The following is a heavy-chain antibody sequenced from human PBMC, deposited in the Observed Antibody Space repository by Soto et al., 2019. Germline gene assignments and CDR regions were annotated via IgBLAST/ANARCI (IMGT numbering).Heavy chain of an antibody. CDR3: AADLECISTSCYGDYYYGMDV. D-gene: IGHD2-2*01. Sequence: SVKVSCKASGFTFTSSAVQWVRQARGQRLEWIGWIVVGSGNTNYAQKFQERVTITRDMSTSTAYMELSSLRSEDTAVYYCAADLECISTSCYGDYYYGMDVWGQGTTVTVSS. V-gene: IGHV1-58*01. CDR2: IVVGSGNT. J-gene: IGHJ6*02. CDR1: GFTFTSSA.